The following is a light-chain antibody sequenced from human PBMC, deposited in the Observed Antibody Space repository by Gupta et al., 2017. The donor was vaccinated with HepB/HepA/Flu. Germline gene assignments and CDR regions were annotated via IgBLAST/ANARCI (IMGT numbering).Light chain of an antibody. CDR1: QGISSY. V-gene: IGKV1-9*01. J-gene: IGKJ5*01. CDR3: QQVTGSPHT. Sequence: DIQLTQSPSFLSASVGDRVTITFLASQGISSYLAWYQQKRGKAPNLLIYGPSTLQSGVPSRFSGRGPGTELTLTISMLQLKTFATNYSQQVTGSPHTFGQGTRLEIK. CDR2: GPS.